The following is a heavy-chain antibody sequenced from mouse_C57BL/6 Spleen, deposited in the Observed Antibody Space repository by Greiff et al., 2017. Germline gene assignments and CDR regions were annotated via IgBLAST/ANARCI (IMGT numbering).Heavy chain of an antibody. Sequence: DVQLVESGGGLVKPGGSLKLSCAASGFTFSSYAMSWVRQTPETRLEWVATISDGGSYTYYPDNVKGRLTISRDNAKNHLYLQMSHLKSEDTAMYYCARDYCNDTMDYWGQGTSVTVSS. CDR1: GFTFSSYA. CDR3: ARDYCNDTMDY. D-gene: IGHD1-1*01. J-gene: IGHJ4*01. CDR2: ISDGGSYT. V-gene: IGHV5-4*01.